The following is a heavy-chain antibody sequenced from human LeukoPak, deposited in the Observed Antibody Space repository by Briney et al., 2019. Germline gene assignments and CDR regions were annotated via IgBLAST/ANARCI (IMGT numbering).Heavy chain of an antibody. CDR3: ARAANIGYCSGGSCYHRY. V-gene: IGHV1-2*02. J-gene: IGHJ4*02. CDR2: INPNSGGT. CDR1: GYTFTGYY. Sequence: GASAKVSCKASGYTFTGYYMHWVRQAPGQGLEWMGWINPNSGGTNYAQKFQGRVTMTRDTSISTAYMELSRLRSDDTAVYYCARAANIGYCSGGSCYHRYWGQGTLVTVSS. D-gene: IGHD2-15*01.